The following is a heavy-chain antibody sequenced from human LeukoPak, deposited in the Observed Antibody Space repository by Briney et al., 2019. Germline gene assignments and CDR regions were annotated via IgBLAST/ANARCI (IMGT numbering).Heavy chain of an antibody. CDR3: VRGLYYDSSGYFPY. CDR1: GFTFSSYA. V-gene: IGHV3-64D*09. D-gene: IGHD3-22*01. CDR2: IPTNGSAA. Sequence: GGSLRLSCSASGFTFSSYAMHWVRQAPGRGLEYVSGIPTNGSAADYADSVKGRFTIYRDTSKNTLYLHLSSLRAEDTAVYYCVRGLYYDSSGYFPYWGQGTLVTVSS. J-gene: IGHJ4*02.